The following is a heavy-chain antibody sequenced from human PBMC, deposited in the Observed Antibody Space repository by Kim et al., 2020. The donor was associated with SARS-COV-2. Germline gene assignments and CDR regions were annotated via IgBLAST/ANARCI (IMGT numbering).Heavy chain of an antibody. CDR3: SRVILAAAGLAFDY. V-gene: IGHV4-34*01. D-gene: IGHD6-13*01. Sequence: SETLSLTCAVYGGSFSGYYWSWIRQPPGKGLEWIGVINHSGSTNYNPSLKSRVTISVDTSKNQFSLKLSSVTAADTAVYYCSRVILAAAGLAFDYWGQGTLVTVSS. CDR2: INHSGST. CDR1: GGSFSGYY. J-gene: IGHJ4*02.